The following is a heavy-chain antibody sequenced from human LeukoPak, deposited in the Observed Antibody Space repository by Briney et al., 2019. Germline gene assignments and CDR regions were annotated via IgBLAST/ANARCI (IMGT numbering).Heavy chain of an antibody. D-gene: IGHD3-10*01. CDR2: INHSGST. V-gene: IGHV4-34*01. CDR3: ARNLWFGELVLDY. Sequence: SETLSLTCAVYGGSFSGYYWSWIRQPPGKGLEWIGEINHSGSTNYNPSLKSRVTISVDTSKNQFSLKPSSVTAADTAVYYCARNLWFGELVLDYWGQGTLVTVSS. J-gene: IGHJ4*02. CDR1: GGSFSGYY.